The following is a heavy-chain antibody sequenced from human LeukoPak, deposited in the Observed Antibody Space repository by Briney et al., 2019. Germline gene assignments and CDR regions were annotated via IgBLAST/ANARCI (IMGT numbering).Heavy chain of an antibody. CDR3: AREGGDYYDSSGYYRGLLDY. V-gene: IGHV1-46*01. D-gene: IGHD3-22*01. CDR1: GYTFTSYY. Sequence: ASVKVSCKASGYTFTSYYMHWVRQAPGQGLEWMGIINPSGGSTSYAQKFQGSVTISADESTSTAYMELSSLRSEDTAVYYCAREGGDYYDSSGYYRGLLDYWGQGTLVTVSS. J-gene: IGHJ4*02. CDR2: INPSGGST.